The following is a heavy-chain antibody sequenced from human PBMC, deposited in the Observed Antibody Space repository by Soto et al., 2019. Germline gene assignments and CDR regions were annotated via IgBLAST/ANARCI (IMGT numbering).Heavy chain of an antibody. D-gene: IGHD2-8*01. CDR3: ARHKGVFGSSSATIDDLVS. Sequence: SETLSLTCTVSGGSISYEYYHWTWIRQSPGKGLEWIGYIHYSGSTNYNPSFKSRVTISVDTSKNQFSLKLSSVTAADTAVYYCARHKGVFGSSSATIDDLVSWGQGPMVTGS. CDR2: IHYSGST. CDR1: GGSISYEYYH. J-gene: IGHJ3*01. V-gene: IGHV4-39*01.